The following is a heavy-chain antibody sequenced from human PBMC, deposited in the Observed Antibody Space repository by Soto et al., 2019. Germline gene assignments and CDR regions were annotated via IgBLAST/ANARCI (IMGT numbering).Heavy chain of an antibody. D-gene: IGHD3-16*01. J-gene: IGHJ4*02. CDR1: GLTLSDHY. CDR2: IRNKVNSYTT. V-gene: IGHV3-72*01. Sequence: EVQLVESGGGLVQPGGSLRLSCAASGLTLSDHYMDWVRQAPGKGLEWVGRIRNKVNSYTTEYAASVKGRFTISRDGSKSPLYLQMNSLKSKDTALYYCAITSRGDPRDFDYWGQGTLVTVSS. CDR3: AITSRGDPRDFDY.